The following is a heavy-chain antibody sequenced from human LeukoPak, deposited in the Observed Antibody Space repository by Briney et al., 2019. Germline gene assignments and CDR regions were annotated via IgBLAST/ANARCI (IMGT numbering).Heavy chain of an antibody. CDR3: ARDCRSWFPDAFDI. V-gene: IGHV3-7*01. J-gene: IGHJ3*02. D-gene: IGHD3-10*01. Sequence: PGGSLRLSCAASGFTFSSYWMSWVRQAPGKGLEWVANIKQDGSEKYYVDSVKGRFTISRDNAKNSLYLQMNSLRAEDTAVYYCARDCRSWFPDAFDIWGQGTMVTVSS. CDR1: GFTFSSYW. CDR2: IKQDGSEK.